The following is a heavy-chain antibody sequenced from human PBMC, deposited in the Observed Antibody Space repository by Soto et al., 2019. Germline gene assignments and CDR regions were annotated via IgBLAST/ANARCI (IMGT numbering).Heavy chain of an antibody. D-gene: IGHD6-19*01. CDR2: IWYDGSNK. Sequence: QVQLVESGGGVVQPGRSLRLCCAASGFTFSSYGMHWVRQAPGKGLEWVAVIWYDGSNKYYADSVKGRFTISRDNSKNTLYLQMNSLRAEDTAVYYCARDRYSSGWYDLDYWGQGTLVTVSS. CDR1: GFTFSSYG. CDR3: ARDRYSSGWYDLDY. J-gene: IGHJ4*02. V-gene: IGHV3-33*01.